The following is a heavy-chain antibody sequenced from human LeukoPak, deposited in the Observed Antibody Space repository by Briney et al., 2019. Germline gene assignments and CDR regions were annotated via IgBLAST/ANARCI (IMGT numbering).Heavy chain of an antibody. D-gene: IGHD3-3*01. CDR3: ARQNDFRLDY. CDR2: IYPDDSDT. Sequence: GESLKISXKGSGYPFSSYWIGWVRQMPGKGLEWMGIIYPDDSDTRYSPSFQGQVTISADKSISTAYLQWSSLKASDTAIYYCARQNDFRLDYWGQGALVTVSS. J-gene: IGHJ4*02. V-gene: IGHV5-51*01. CDR1: GYPFSSYW.